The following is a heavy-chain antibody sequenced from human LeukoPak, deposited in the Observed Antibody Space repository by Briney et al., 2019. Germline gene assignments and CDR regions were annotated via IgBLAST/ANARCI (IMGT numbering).Heavy chain of an antibody. Sequence: SETLSLTCAVYGGSFSGYYWRWIRQPPGKGLEWIGEINHSGSTNYNPSLKSRVTISVDTSKNQFSLKLSSVTAADTAVYYCARRWTTVTPYYFDYWGQGTLVTVSS. CDR3: ARRWTTVTPYYFDY. D-gene: IGHD4-17*01. J-gene: IGHJ4*02. CDR1: GGSFSGYY. V-gene: IGHV4-34*01. CDR2: INHSGST.